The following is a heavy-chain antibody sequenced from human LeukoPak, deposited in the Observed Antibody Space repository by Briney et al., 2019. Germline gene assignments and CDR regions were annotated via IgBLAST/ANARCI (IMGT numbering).Heavy chain of an antibody. J-gene: IGHJ5*02. Sequence: GGSLRLPCAASGFTFSSYWMSWVRQAPGKGLEWVANIKQDGSQKYYVDSVKGRFTISRDNAQNSLYLQMNSLRAEDTAMYYCARRDTAMGRTWWFGPWGQGTLVTVSS. CDR2: IKQDGSQK. D-gene: IGHD5-18*01. V-gene: IGHV3-7*01. CDR1: GFTFSSYW. CDR3: ARRDTAMGRTWWFGP.